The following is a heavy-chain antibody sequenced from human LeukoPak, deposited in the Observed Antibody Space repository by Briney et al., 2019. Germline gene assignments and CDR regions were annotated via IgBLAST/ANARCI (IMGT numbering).Heavy chain of an antibody. Sequence: GGSLRLSCAASGFTFSCYGMHWVRQAPGKGLEWVAVISYDGSNKYYADSVKGRFTISRDNSKNTLYLQMNSLRAEDTAVYYCAKDLTAAGTGVVAVADTDYWGQGTLVTVSS. CDR2: ISYDGSNK. D-gene: IGHD6-19*01. CDR1: GFTFSCYG. V-gene: IGHV3-30*18. J-gene: IGHJ4*02. CDR3: AKDLTAAGTGVVAVADTDY.